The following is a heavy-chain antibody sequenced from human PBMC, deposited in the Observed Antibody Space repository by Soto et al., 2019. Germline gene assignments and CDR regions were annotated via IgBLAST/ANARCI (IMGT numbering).Heavy chain of an antibody. D-gene: IGHD6-19*01. CDR3: ASFSRYSSTVYYYLAV. CDR2: ISAYNGNT. V-gene: IGHV1-18*01. Sequence: ASVKVSCKASGYTFTSYGISWVRQAPGQGLEWMGWISAYNGNTNYAQKLQGRVTMTTDTSTSTAYMELRSLRSDDTAVYYCASFSRYSSTVYYYLAVWGKGTTVTVSS. CDR1: GYTFTSYG. J-gene: IGHJ6*03.